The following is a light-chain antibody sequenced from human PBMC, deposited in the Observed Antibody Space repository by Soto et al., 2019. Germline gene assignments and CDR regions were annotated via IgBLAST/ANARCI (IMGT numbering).Light chain of an antibody. V-gene: IGKV1-33*01. Sequence: DIQMTQSPSSLSASVGDRVTITCQASHDIRNYLNWYQQKPGQAPNPLIHDASRLQAGVPSRFSGSGSGTDFILTITSLQPDDIATYYCQQYDNLPLTFGGGTKVDIK. CDR2: DAS. CDR1: HDIRNY. CDR3: QQYDNLPLT. J-gene: IGKJ4*01.